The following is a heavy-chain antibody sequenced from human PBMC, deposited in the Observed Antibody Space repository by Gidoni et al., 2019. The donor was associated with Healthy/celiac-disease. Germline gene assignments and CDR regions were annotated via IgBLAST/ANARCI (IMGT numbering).Heavy chain of an antibody. V-gene: IGHV4-4*02. J-gene: IGHJ2*01. D-gene: IGHD6-19*01. CDR1: GGSISSSNW. CDR3: ARALSSQWLVLRFGWYFDL. Sequence: QVQLQESGPGLAKPAGTLSRTCAVSGGSISSSNWWSWVRQPPGKGLEWIGEIYHSGSTNYNPSLTSRVTISVDKSKTQFSLKLSSVTAADTAVYYCARALSSQWLVLRFGWYFDLWGRGTLVTVSS. CDR2: IYHSGST.